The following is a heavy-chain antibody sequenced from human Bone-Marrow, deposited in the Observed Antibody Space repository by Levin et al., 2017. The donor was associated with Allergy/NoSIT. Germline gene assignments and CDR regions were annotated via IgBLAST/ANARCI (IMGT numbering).Heavy chain of an antibody. CDR1: GHTLIDLS. D-gene: IGHD1-26*01. Sequence: GESLKISCKVSGHTLIDLSIHWVRQAPGKGLEWMGGFDPKEGETIYAQKFQGRVTMTADTSTDTAYMELSSLTSEDTAVFHCAIRPREWALDFYFELWGRGTLVTVSS. J-gene: IGHJ2*01. V-gene: IGHV1-24*01. CDR3: AIRPREWALDFYFEL. CDR2: FDPKEGET.